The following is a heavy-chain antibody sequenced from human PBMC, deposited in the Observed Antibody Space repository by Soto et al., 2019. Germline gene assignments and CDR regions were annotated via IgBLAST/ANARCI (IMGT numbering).Heavy chain of an antibody. CDR1: GFTFSSYG. D-gene: IGHD3-22*01. CDR2: ISYDGSNK. Sequence: QVQLVESGGGVVQPGRSLRLSCAASGFTFSSYGMHWVRQAPGKGLEWVAVISYDGSNKYYADSVKDRFTISRDNSKNTLYLQMNSLRAEDTAVYYCAKAVSGYYSRLLSAEYFQHWGQGTLVTVSS. V-gene: IGHV3-30*18. J-gene: IGHJ1*01. CDR3: AKAVSGYYSRLLSAEYFQH.